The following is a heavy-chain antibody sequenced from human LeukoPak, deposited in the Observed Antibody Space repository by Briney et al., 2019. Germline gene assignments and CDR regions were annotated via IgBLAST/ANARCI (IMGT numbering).Heavy chain of an antibody. V-gene: IGHV4-34*01. D-gene: IGHD5-18*01. CDR3: ARSRYRRGYSYGLSFYYYMDV. Sequence: SETLSLTCAVYGGSFSGYYWSWIRQPPGKGLEWIGEINHSGSTNYNPSLKSRVTISVDTSKNQFSLKLSSVTAADTAVYYCARSRYRRGYSYGLSFYYYMDVWGKGTTVTISS. J-gene: IGHJ6*03. CDR1: GGSFSGYY. CDR2: INHSGST.